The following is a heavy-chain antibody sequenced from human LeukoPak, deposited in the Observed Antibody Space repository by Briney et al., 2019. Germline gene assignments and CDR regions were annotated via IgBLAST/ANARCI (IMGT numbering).Heavy chain of an antibody. CDR1: GFTFSSYA. Sequence: GGSLRLSCAASGFTFSSYAMSWVRQAPGKGLEWVSHISVRGDTHFADSVKGRFTISRDNSKSTLYLQMNSLRAEDTAVYYCAKDLHDSWAVGCWGPGTLVTVSS. CDR2: ISVRGDT. CDR3: AKDLHDSWAVGC. D-gene: IGHD3-3*01. J-gene: IGHJ4*02. V-gene: IGHV3-23*01.